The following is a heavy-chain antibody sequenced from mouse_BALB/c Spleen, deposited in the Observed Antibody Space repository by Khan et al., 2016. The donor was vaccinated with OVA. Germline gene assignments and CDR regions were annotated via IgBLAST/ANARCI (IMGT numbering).Heavy chain of an antibody. CDR2: IDSNGGST. CDR1: RFTISSYG. CDR3: ARSAI. Sequence: EVELVESGGGIVQPGGSLNRSCAASRFTISSYGMSSVRQTPDKRLELVATIDSNGGSTDYPASVKRRFTISGDNAKNALYLQMRSLKSEDTAMYYCARSAIWGQGTTLTVSS. V-gene: IGHV5-6-3*01. D-gene: IGHD2-12*01. J-gene: IGHJ2*01.